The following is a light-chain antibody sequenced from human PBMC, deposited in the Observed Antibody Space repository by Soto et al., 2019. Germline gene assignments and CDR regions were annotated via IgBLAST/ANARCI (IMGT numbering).Light chain of an antibody. CDR2: DAS. Sequence: TQSPSPLSASATYRATTTCWASQSISSWLAWYQQKPGQAPRLLIFDASNRATGIPARFSGSGSGTDFTLTISSLEPEDFAVYYCQQRSNWPPLTFGGGTKVDI. V-gene: IGKV3-11*01. J-gene: IGKJ4*01. CDR1: QSISSW. CDR3: QQRSNWPPLT.